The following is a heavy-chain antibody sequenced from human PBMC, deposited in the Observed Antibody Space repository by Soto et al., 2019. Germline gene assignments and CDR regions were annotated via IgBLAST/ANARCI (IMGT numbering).Heavy chain of an antibody. CDR2: IIPCFGTA. D-gene: IGHD4-17*01. CDR3: AKSAPMAAGDKYYYDF. CDR1: GRTFSTFG. J-gene: IGHJ4*02. V-gene: IGHV1-69*13. Sequence: ASVKVSCKASGRTFSTFGISWVRQGPGQGLELMGGIIPCFGTARDSQKFADRITITAYESTNTVYMDLRSLTSEDTAISYCAKSAPMAAGDKYYYDFCGQGAMVTVSS.